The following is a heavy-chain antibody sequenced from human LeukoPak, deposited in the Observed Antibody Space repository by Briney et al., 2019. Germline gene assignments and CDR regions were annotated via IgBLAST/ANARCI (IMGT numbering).Heavy chain of an antibody. Sequence: SETLSLTCTVSGGSVSSYYWSWIRQPPGKGREWIGNIYYGGSTNYNPSLKSGVTISGDTSKTQFPRKLRSVTAADTAVYYCTRGSTAYYYMDVWGKGTTVTISS. D-gene: IGHD5-18*01. CDR3: TRGSTAYYYMDV. CDR1: GGSVSSYY. V-gene: IGHV4-59*02. CDR2: IYYGGST. J-gene: IGHJ6*03.